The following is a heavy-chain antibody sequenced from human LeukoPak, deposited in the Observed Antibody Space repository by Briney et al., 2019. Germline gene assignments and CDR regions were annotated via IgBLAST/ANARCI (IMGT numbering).Heavy chain of an antibody. V-gene: IGHV3-21*01. Sequence: GGSLRLSCAASGFTFSSYSMNWVRQAPGKGLEWVSSISSSSSYIYYADSVKGRFTISRDNAKNSLYLQMNSLRAEDTAVYYCARDYVVVVVTEVFDIWGQGTMVTVSS. CDR1: GFTFSSYS. CDR2: ISSSSSYI. D-gene: IGHD2-15*01. CDR3: ARDYVVVVVTEVFDI. J-gene: IGHJ3*02.